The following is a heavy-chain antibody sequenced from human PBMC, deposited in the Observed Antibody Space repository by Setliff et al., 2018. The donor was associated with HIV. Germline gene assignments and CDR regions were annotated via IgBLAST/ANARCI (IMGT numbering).Heavy chain of an antibody. J-gene: IGHJ4*02. CDR1: GGLINSHY. CDR3: ARTSRLHPFDY. CDR2: VYYRGGV. V-gene: IGHV4-59*08. Sequence: SETLSLTCTVSGGLINSHYWNWIRQAPGKGLEWIGCVYYRGGVTYNPSLSSRVTISVDTSKNQFSLSLSPVTAGDTAIYFCARTSRLHPFDYWGQGKLVTVSS. D-gene: IGHD2-21*02.